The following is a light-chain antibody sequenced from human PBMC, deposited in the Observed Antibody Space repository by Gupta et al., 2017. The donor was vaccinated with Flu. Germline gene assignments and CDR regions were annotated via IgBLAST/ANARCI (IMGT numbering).Light chain of an antibody. CDR2: SKT. CDR3: ALDMCWGISV. V-gene: IGLV8-61*01. CDR1: SSSVATTHY. J-gene: IGLJ3*02. Sequence: TCVSTSSSVATTHYHGWYHQTPAQAPRPLIYSKTTRSAVSPRRFSGSIAGNTAALTITVSQAADASDYYGALDMCWGISVFGGGTKPTAL.